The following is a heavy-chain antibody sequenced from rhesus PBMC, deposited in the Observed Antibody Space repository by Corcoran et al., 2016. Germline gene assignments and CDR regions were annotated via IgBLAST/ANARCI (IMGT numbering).Heavy chain of an antibody. CDR1: GYSISSGYY. V-gene: IGHV4-99*01. D-gene: IGHD5-42*01. J-gene: IGHJ4*01. CDR3: ARLGYSAYSTFDY. Sequence: QVQLQESGPGLVKPSETLSLTCAVSGYSISSGYYWGWLRQPPGKGLEYIGHISGSSGSTYYNPSLKSRVTISKDTSKNQFSLKLTSVTAADTAVYYCARLGYSAYSTFDYWGQGVLVTVSS. CDR2: ISGSSGST.